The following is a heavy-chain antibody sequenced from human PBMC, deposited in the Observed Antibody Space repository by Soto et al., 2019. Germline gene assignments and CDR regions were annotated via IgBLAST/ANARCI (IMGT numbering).Heavy chain of an antibody. V-gene: IGHV3-66*01. J-gene: IGHJ4*02. CDR3: ARRYSGYPPVDY. D-gene: IGHD5-12*01. CDR1: GFTVSSNY. Sequence: GGSLRLSCAASGFTVSSNYMSWVRQAPGKGLEWVSVIYSGGSTYYADSVKGRFTISRDNSKNTLYLQMNSLRAEDTAVYYCARRYSGYPPVDYWGQGTLVTVSS. CDR2: IYSGGST.